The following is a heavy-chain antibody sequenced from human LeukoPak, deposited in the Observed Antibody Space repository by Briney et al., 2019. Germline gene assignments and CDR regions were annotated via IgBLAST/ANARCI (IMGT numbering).Heavy chain of an antibody. D-gene: IGHD3-22*01. V-gene: IGHV1-24*01. J-gene: IGHJ4*02. CDR3: ARPSSYYYDSSGTSFDY. CDR1: GYTLTELS. Sequence: ASVKVSCKVSGYTLTELSMHWVRQAPGKGLEWMGGFDPEDGETIYAQKFQGRVTMTEDTSTDTAYMELSSLRSEDTAVYYCARPSSYYYDSSGTSFDYWGQGTLVTVSS. CDR2: FDPEDGET.